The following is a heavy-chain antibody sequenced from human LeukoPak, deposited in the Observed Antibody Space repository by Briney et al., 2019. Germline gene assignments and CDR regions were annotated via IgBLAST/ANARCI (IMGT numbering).Heavy chain of an antibody. CDR3: ARDDYGDYVDYYGMDV. Sequence: GRSLRLSCAASGFTFSSYGMHWVRQAPGKGLEWVAVIWYDGSNKYYADSVKGRFTISRDNSKNELYLQMNSLRAEDTAVYYCARDDYGDYVDYYGMDVWGKGTTVTVSS. CDR1: GFTFSSYG. D-gene: IGHD4-17*01. CDR2: IWYDGSNK. V-gene: IGHV3-33*01. J-gene: IGHJ6*04.